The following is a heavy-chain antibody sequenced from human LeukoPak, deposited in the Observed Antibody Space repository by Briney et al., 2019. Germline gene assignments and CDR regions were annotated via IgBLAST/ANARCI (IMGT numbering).Heavy chain of an antibody. Sequence: GGSLRLSCAASGFTFSSYAMTWVRQAPGKELEWVSVISGSSDSIYYADSVKGRFTISRDNSKNTLYLQMNSLRAEDTAVYYCANDLGSYGFIWGQGNLFTVSS. D-gene: IGHD5-18*01. CDR1: GFTFSSYA. CDR3: ANDLGSYGFI. V-gene: IGHV3-23*01. J-gene: IGHJ4*02. CDR2: ISGSSDSI.